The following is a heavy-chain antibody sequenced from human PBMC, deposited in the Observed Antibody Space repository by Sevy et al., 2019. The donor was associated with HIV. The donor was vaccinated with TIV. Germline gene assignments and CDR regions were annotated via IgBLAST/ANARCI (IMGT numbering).Heavy chain of an antibody. CDR3: AGENAWGRGYS. V-gene: IGHV4-59*08. CDR1: GGSITSLY. Sequence: SETLSLTCTVSGGSITSLYWNWIRQPPGKGLEWIANIYYNGHINYNPSLKSRVTLSLDTSMNQFSLRLSSVTAADTAMYYCAGENAWGRGYSWGQGTRFTVSS. D-gene: IGHD1-26*01. J-gene: IGHJ4*02. CDR2: IYYNGHI.